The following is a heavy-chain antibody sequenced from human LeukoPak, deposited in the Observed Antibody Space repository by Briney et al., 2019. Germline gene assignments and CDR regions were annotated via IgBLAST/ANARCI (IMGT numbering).Heavy chain of an antibody. Sequence: PGASLRLSCAASGFTFSNYSMSWVRQAPGKWLEWVSAITGSGGNTYYADSVKGRLTISRDNSKNTVFLKMNSLRAEDTAVYYCAKWGDYDVLTGYYVSDYWGQGTLVTVSS. D-gene: IGHD3-9*01. CDR3: AKWGDYDVLTGYYVSDY. CDR2: ITGSGGNT. V-gene: IGHV3-23*01. CDR1: GFTFSNYS. J-gene: IGHJ4*02.